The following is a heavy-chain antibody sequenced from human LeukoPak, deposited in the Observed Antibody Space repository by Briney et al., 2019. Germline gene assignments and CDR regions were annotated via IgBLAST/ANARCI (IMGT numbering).Heavy chain of an antibody. J-gene: IGHJ4*02. Sequence: ASVKVSCKASGYTFTGYFIHWVRQAPGQGLEWMGWISAYNGNTNYAQKLQGRVTMTTDTSTSTAYMELRSLRSDDTAVYYCARVRVTRVIDYWGQGTLVTVSS. D-gene: IGHD4-11*01. CDR2: ISAYNGNT. CDR3: ARVRVTRVIDY. CDR1: GYTFTGYF. V-gene: IGHV1-18*04.